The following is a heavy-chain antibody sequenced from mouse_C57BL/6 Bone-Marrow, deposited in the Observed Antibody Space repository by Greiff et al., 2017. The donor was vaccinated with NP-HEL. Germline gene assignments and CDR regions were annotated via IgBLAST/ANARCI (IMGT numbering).Heavy chain of an antibody. V-gene: IGHV1-4*01. CDR2: INPSSGYT. Sequence: QVQLQQSGAELARPGASVKMSCKASGYTFTSYTMHWVKQRPGQGLEWIGYINPSSGYTKYNQKFKDKATLTADKSSSTAYMQLSSLTSEDSAVYYCARALPNWDFVYWGQGTTLTVSS. D-gene: IGHD4-1*01. CDR1: GYTFTSYT. CDR3: ARALPNWDFVY. J-gene: IGHJ2*01.